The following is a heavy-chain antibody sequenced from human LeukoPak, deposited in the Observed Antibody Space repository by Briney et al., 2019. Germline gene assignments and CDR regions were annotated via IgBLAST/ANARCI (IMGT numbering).Heavy chain of an antibody. CDR3: ARVHVGYCSGGSCYYYYYYYMDV. D-gene: IGHD2-15*01. CDR2: ITAYNGNT. CDR1: GYTFTSYD. V-gene: IGHV1-18*01. J-gene: IGHJ6*03. Sequence: GASVKVSCKASGYTFTSYDINWVRQAPGQGLEWMGWITAYNGNTNYAQKLQGRVTMTTDTSTSTAYMELRSLRSDDTAVYYCARVHVGYCSGGSCYYYYYYYMDVWGKGTTVTVSS.